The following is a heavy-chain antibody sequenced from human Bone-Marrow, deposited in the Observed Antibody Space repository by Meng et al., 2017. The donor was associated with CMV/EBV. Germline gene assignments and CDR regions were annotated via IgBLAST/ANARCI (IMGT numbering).Heavy chain of an antibody. CDR3: AKDDSAYFDFRSGYSTPPDY. D-gene: IGHD3-3*01. CDR2: IYSGGSST. Sequence: LSLTCAASGFTFSDYYMSWIRQAPGKGLEWVSVIYSGGSSTYYADSVKGRFTISRDNSKNTLYLQMNSLRVADTAVYSCAKDDSAYFDFRSGYSTPPDYWGQGTLVTVSS. J-gene: IGHJ4*02. V-gene: IGHV3-23*03. CDR1: GFTFSDYY.